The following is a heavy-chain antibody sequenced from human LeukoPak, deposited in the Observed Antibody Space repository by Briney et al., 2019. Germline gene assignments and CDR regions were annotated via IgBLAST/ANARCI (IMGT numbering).Heavy chain of an antibody. J-gene: IGHJ3*02. CDR3: ARGSFRKGGAFDI. D-gene: IGHD3-10*01. CDR2: IYYSGST. V-gene: IGHV4-31*03. CDR1: GGSISSGGYY. Sequence: KTSETLSLTRTVSGGSISSGGYYWSWIRQHPGKGLEWIGYIYYSGSTYYNPSLKSRVTISVDTSKNQFSLKLSSVTAADTAVYYCARGSFRKGGAFDIWGQGTMVIVSS.